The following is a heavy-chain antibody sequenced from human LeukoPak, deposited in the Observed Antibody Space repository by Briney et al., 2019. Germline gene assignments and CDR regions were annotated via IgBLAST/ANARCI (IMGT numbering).Heavy chain of an antibody. V-gene: IGHV1-18*01. CDR1: GYTFTSYG. J-gene: IGHJ5*02. CDR2: ISAYNGNT. CDR3: ARAEYSPSGPNWFDP. Sequence: GASVKDSCKASGYTFTSYGISWVRQAPGQGLEWMGWISAYNGNTNYAQKLQGRVTMTTDTSTSTAYMELRSLRSDDTAVYYCARAEYSPSGPNWFDPWGQGTLVTVSS. D-gene: IGHD6-6*01.